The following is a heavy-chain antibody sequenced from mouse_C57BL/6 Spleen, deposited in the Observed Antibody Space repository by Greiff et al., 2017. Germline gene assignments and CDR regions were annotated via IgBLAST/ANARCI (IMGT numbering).Heavy chain of an antibody. D-gene: IGHD1-1*01. V-gene: IGHV1-69*01. CDR1: GYTFTRYW. Sequence: QVQLQPPGAELVMPGASVQLSCKASGYTFTRYWLHWVKQRPGQGLEWIGEIDPSDSSTNYNQKFKGKSTLTVNKSSSTAYMQLSSLTSEDSAVYYCARNYGSFFDYWGQGTTLTVSS. J-gene: IGHJ2*01. CDR3: ARNYGSFFDY. CDR2: IDPSDSST.